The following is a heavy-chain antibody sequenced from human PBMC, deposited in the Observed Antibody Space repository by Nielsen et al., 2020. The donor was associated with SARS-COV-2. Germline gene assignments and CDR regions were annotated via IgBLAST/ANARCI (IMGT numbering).Heavy chain of an antibody. V-gene: IGHV1-2*02. J-gene: IGHJ4*02. D-gene: IGHD1-26*01. CDR1: GYTFTAYY. CDR3: AAGRGELPEY. CDR2: FNPGSGGT. Sequence: ASVKVSCKASGYTFTAYYIHWVRQAPGQGLEWMGWFNPGSGGTKYAQKFQGRVTMTEDTSTDTAYMELSSLRSEDTAVYYCAAGRGELPEYWGQGTLVTVSS.